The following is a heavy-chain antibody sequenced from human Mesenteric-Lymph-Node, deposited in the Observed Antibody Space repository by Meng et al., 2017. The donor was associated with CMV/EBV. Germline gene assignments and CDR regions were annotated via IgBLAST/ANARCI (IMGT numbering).Heavy chain of an antibody. D-gene: IGHD6-6*01. Sequence: ASVKVSCKASGYTFTSYDINWVRQATGQGLEWMGWMNPNSGNTGYAQKFQGRVTMTRNTSISTAYMELSSLRSEDTAVYYCAASDIAARPFDYWGQGTLVTVSS. V-gene: IGHV1-8*01. CDR3: AASDIAARPFDY. CDR1: GYTFTSYD. J-gene: IGHJ4*02. CDR2: MNPNSGNT.